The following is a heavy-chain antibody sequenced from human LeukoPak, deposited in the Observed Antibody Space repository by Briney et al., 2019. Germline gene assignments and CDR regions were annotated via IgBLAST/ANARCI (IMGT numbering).Heavy chain of an antibody. V-gene: IGHV4-59*01. D-gene: IGHD3-10*01. CDR2: IHYTGST. CDR3: ARGGYYGSGNDFRFDP. CDR1: GGSINSYY. Sequence: SETLSLTCTVSGGSINSYYWSWIRQPPGKGLEGIGYIHYTGSTNYNPSLKCRVTISVDTSKSQFSLKLSSVTAADTAIYYCARGGYYGSGNDFRFDPWGQGTLVTVSS. J-gene: IGHJ5*02.